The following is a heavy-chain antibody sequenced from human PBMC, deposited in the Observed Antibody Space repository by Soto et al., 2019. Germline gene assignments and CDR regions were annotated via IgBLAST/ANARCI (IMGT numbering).Heavy chain of an antibody. CDR3: ATVLYSSSWYGCYFDY. CDR1: GYTLTELS. CDR2: FDPEDGET. V-gene: IGHV1-24*01. D-gene: IGHD6-13*01. J-gene: IGHJ4*02. Sequence: QVQLVQSGAEAKKPGASVKVSCKVSGYTLTELSMHWVRQAPGKGLEWMGGFDPEDGETIYAQKFQGRVTMTEDTSTDTAYMELSSLRSEDTAVYYCATVLYSSSWYGCYFDYWGQGTLVTVSS.